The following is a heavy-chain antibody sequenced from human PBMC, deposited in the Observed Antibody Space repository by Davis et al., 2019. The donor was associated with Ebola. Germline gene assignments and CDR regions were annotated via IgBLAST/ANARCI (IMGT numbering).Heavy chain of an antibody. J-gene: IGHJ6*02. CDR1: GYTFTSYY. Sequence: ASVKVSCKASGYTFTSYYMHWVRQAPGQGLEWMGIINPSGGSTSYAQKFQGRVTMTRDTSTSTVYMELSSLRSEDTAVYYCARDRCSMSIAAAGTCYYYGMDVWGQGTTVTVSS. CDR3: ARDRCSMSIAAAGTCYYYGMDV. V-gene: IGHV1-46*01. D-gene: IGHD6-13*01. CDR2: INPSGGST.